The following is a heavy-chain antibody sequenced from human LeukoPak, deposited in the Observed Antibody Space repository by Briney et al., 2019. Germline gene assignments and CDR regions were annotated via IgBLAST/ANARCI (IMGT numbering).Heavy chain of an antibody. CDR2: IGSSSSYI. V-gene: IGHV3-21*01. CDR3: ARDLLATMAFDY. D-gene: IGHD5-12*01. Sequence: GGSLRLSCAASGFTFSSYTMNWVRQAPGKGLEWVSSIGSSSSYIYYADSVKGRFTISRDNAKNSLYLQMNSLRAEDTAVYYCARDLLATMAFDYWGQGTLVTVSS. J-gene: IGHJ4*02. CDR1: GFTFSSYT.